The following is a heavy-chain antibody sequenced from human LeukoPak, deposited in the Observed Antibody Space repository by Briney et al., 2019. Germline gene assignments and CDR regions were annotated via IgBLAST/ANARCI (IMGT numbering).Heavy chain of an antibody. D-gene: IGHD3-22*01. CDR2: IYPGDSDP. Sequence: GESLKISCKGSGYRFNTYWIAWVRQMPGKGLELMGIIYPGDSDPRYRPSFQGQVNISADKSISTAYLQWNSLKASDTAMYYCARVHDSSGYYWYFDLWGRGTLVTVSS. J-gene: IGHJ2*01. CDR3: ARVHDSSGYYWYFDL. CDR1: GYRFNTYW. V-gene: IGHV5-51*01.